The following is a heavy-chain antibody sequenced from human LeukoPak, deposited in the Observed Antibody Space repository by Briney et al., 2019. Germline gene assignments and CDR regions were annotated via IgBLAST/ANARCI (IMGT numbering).Heavy chain of an antibody. CDR3: ARHAEGRLNWFDP. Sequence: SETLSLTCTVSGGSISSYYWSWIRQPPGKGLEWIGYIYYSGSTYYNPSLKSRVTISVDTSKNQFSLKLSSVTAADTAVYYCARHAEGRLNWFDPWGQGTLVTVSS. CDR1: GGSISSYY. J-gene: IGHJ5*02. V-gene: IGHV4-59*08. CDR2: IYYSGST.